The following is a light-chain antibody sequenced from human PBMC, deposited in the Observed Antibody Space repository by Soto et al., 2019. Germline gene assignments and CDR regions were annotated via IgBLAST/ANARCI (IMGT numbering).Light chain of an antibody. V-gene: IGLV1-44*01. J-gene: IGLJ2*01. CDR2: SDN. CDR3: AAWDVSLVV. Sequence: QAVVTQPPSASGTPGQRVTISCSGSSSNIGTNTVIWYQQLPGAAPKLLIYSDNQRPSGVPDRFSGSKSGTSASRAISGLQSEDEADYYCAAWDVSLVVFGGGTKVTVL. CDR1: SSNIGTNT.